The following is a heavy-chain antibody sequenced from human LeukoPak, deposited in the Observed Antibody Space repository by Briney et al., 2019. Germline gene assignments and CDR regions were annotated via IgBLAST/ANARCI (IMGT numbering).Heavy chain of an antibody. D-gene: IGHD6-13*01. CDR1: GGSISSYN. CDR3: ARISSSNWYNERGAFDV. Sequence: SETLSLTCTVSGGSISSYNWSWVRQPPGKGLEWIGFVYYTGSTNYSPSLKSRVTISVDTSKNQFTRKLRSVTAADTAVYYCARISSSNWYNERGAFDVWGQGTMVTVSS. CDR2: VYYTGST. V-gene: IGHV4-59*01. J-gene: IGHJ3*01.